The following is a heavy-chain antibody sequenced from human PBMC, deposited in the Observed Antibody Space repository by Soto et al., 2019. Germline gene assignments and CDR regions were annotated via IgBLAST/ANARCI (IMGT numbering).Heavy chain of an antibody. D-gene: IGHD3-10*01. V-gene: IGHV4-59*01. J-gene: IGHJ4*02. CDR1: GGSISSYY. Sequence: SETLSLTCTVSGGSISSYYWSWIRQPPGKGLGWIGYIYYSGSTNYNPSLKSRVTISVDTSKNQFSLKLSSVTAADTAVYYCARAVGGSGSSIDYWGQGTLVTVSS. CDR3: ARAVGGSGSSIDY. CDR2: IYYSGST.